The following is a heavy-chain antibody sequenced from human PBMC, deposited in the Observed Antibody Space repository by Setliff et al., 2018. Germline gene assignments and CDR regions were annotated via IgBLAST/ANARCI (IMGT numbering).Heavy chain of an antibody. V-gene: IGHV1-18*04. CDR2: ISPYSENT. CDR3: ARSSDSGYYHQRDAFDI. CDR1: GYTFNSHG. D-gene: IGHD3-22*01. J-gene: IGHJ3*02. Sequence: ASVKVSCKASGYTFNSHGINWLRQAPGRGLEWLGWISPYSENTNYAQTVQDRIRVTTDTSTRTSYMELSGLRSDDTAVYFCARSSDSGYYHQRDAFDIWGQGTRVTVSS.